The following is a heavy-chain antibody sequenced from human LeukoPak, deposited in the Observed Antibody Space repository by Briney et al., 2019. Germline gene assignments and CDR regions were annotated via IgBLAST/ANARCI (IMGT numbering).Heavy chain of an antibody. V-gene: IGHV1-46*02. D-gene: IGHD6-19*01. CDR3: ARDSLLIAVAGHFDY. J-gene: IGHJ4*02. Sequence: GASVKVSCKASGYTFNSHYMHWVRQAPGQGLEWMGIINPSDGSTTYAQKFQGRVTMTSDMSTSTVYMELSSLRSEDTAVYYCARDSLLIAVAGHFDYWGQGTLVTVSS. CDR2: INPSDGST. CDR1: GYTFNSHY.